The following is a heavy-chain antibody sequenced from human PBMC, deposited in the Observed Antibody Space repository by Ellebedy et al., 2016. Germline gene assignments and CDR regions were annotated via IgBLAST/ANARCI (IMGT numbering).Heavy chain of an antibody. J-gene: IGHJ4*02. V-gene: IGHV3-66*01. CDR2: LYSGGTI. D-gene: IGHD6-19*01. Sequence: LSLTCAASGFTVSGNYMSWVRQAPGKGLEWVSTLYSGGTILYADSVKGRFTISRDNSKNTLYLQMNSLTVEDTAVYYCAKGNAVPGPEPLDFWGQGTLVTVSS. CDR3: AKGNAVPGPEPLDF. CDR1: GFTVSGNY.